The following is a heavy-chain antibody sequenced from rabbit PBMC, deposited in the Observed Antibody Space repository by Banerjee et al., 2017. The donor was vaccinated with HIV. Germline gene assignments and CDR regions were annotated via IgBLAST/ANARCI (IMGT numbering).Heavy chain of an antibody. J-gene: IGHJ4*01. CDR2: IYAGSSGST. V-gene: IGHV1S40*01. D-gene: IGHD6-1*01. CDR3: ARGSGDDYAFGL. Sequence: QSLEESGGGLVQPEGSLALTCTASGFSFSSSYYMCWVRQAPGKGLEWIGCIYAGSSGSTAYASWAKGRFTISKTSSTTVTLQMTSLTAADTATYFCARGSGDDYAFGLWGPGTLVTVS. CDR1: GFSFSSSYY.